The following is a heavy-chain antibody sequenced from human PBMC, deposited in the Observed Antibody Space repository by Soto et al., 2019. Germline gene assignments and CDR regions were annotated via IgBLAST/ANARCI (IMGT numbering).Heavy chain of an antibody. D-gene: IGHD1-26*01. CDR3: AILWSAREPNFDS. CDR1: GYTFSDSA. J-gene: IGHJ5*01. V-gene: IGHV3-73*02. CDR2: IRSKANSYAR. Sequence: EVQLVESGGGLVQPGGSLKLSCAASGYTFSDSAMHWVRQASGKGLEWVCRIRSKANSYARVYAASMKGRFTISRDDPNNTVNMQMTSLKTEDTAVYYCAILWSAREPNFDSWGQGTLVPVSS.